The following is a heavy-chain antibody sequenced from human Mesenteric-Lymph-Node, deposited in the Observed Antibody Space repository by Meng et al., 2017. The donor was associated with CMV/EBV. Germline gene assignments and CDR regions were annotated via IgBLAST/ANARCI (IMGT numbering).Heavy chain of an antibody. CDR1: GFTFHTYG. Sequence: GGSLRLSCAASGFTFHTYGMHWVRQAPGKGLEWVAFIRYDGSKTYHADSVKGRFTISRDNSKNTLYLQMNSLRAEDTALYYCVKDYSSGYYYSRGGYYGMDVWGQGTTVTVSS. V-gene: IGHV3-30*02. CDR3: VKDYSSGYYYSRGGYYGMDV. D-gene: IGHD3-22*01. J-gene: IGHJ6*02. CDR2: IRYDGSKT.